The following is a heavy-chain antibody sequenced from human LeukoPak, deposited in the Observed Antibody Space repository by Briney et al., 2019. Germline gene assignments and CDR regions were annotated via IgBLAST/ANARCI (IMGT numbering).Heavy chain of an antibody. Sequence: PSETLSLTCTVSGGSISSSSYYWGWIRQPPGKGLEWIGYIYYSGSTNYNPSLKSRVTISVDTSKNQFSLKLSSVTAADTAVYYCARDIYYGSGSYPYNWFDPWGQGTLVTVSS. D-gene: IGHD3-10*01. V-gene: IGHV4-61*01. J-gene: IGHJ5*02. CDR2: IYYSGST. CDR1: GGSISSSSYY. CDR3: ARDIYYGSGSYPYNWFDP.